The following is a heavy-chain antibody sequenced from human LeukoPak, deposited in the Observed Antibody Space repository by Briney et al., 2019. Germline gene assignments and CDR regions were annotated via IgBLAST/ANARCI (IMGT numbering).Heavy chain of an antibody. CDR2: INPNSGGT. Sequence: ASAKVSCKASGYTFTGYYMHWVRQAPGQGLEWMGWINPNSGGTNYAQKFQGRVTMTRDTSISTAYMELSRLRSDDTAVYYCARAYYYDSSGSANGYWGQGTLVTVSS. CDR3: ARAYYYDSSGSANGY. CDR1: GYTFTGYY. V-gene: IGHV1-2*02. D-gene: IGHD3-22*01. J-gene: IGHJ4*02.